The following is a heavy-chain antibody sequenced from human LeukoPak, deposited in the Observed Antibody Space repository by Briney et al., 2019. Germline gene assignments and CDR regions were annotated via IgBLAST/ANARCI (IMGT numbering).Heavy chain of an antibody. CDR1: GYTFTDNW. D-gene: IGHD2-15*01. CDR3: GRGGYYSGGIFYYYFDY. Sequence: GESLTISCKGPGYTFTDNWIAWVRQMPGKGLEWMGIIYPGDSDTRYSPSFQGQVTRSADKSISTAYLQWSSLKASDTAMYYCGRGGYYSGGIFYYYFDYWGQGTLVTVSS. CDR2: IYPGDSDT. J-gene: IGHJ4*02. V-gene: IGHV5-51*01.